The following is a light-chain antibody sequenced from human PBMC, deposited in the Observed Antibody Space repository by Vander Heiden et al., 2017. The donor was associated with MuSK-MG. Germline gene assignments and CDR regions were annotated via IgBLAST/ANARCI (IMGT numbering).Light chain of an antibody. V-gene: IGKV3-11*01. CDR1: QSVSY. Sequence: EIVLTQSPATLSLSPGERATLSCRASQSVSYLAWYQQKPGQAPRLLIYDASNRATGIPARFSGSGYGTDFTLTISSLEPEDFALYYCQQLSDWPPLSFGGGTRVEIK. J-gene: IGKJ4*01. CDR3: QQLSDWPPLS. CDR2: DAS.